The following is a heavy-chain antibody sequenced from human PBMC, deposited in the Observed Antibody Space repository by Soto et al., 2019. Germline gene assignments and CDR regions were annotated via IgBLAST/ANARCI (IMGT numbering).Heavy chain of an antibody. D-gene: IGHD1-1*01. CDR2: IHATGNT. CDR1: GGSIGTSY. J-gene: IGHJ6*02. Sequence: PSETLSLTCTVSGGSIGTSYWSWIRQPAGKGLEWIGRIHATGNTKYNASLKGRVNMSLDTSKNQFSLKMTSVTAADTAVYYCARAEGGSSLGHWKDNYYGMDVWGQVTTVTVSS. CDR3: ARAEGGSSLGHWKDNYYGMDV. V-gene: IGHV4-4*07.